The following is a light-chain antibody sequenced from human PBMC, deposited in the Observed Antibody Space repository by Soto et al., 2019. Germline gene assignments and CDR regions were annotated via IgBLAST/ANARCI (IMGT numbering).Light chain of an antibody. Sequence: QSVLTQPRAVSGSPGQSVTISCTGTSSDVGGYNFVSWYQQHPGKAPKLMIFDVTKRPSGVPDRFSGSKSGNTASLTISGRQADDEADYYCCSYAGSYSFRVFGGVTKLTVL. J-gene: IGLJ2*01. V-gene: IGLV2-11*01. CDR3: CSYAGSYSFRV. CDR1: SSDVGGYNF. CDR2: DVT.